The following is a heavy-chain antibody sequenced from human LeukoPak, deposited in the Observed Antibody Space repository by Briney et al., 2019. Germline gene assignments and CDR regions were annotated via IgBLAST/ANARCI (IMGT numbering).Heavy chain of an antibody. D-gene: IGHD2-21*01. CDR2: IYYSGST. J-gene: IGHJ3*02. V-gene: IGHV4-59*01. CDR3: ARKVPSSRDRAFDI. CDR1: GGSISSYY. Sequence: SETLSLTCTVSGGSISSYYWSWIRQPPGKGLEWIGYIYYSGSTNYNPSLKSRVTISVDTSKNQFSLKLSSVTAADTAVYYCARKVPSSRDRAFDIWGQGTMVTVSS.